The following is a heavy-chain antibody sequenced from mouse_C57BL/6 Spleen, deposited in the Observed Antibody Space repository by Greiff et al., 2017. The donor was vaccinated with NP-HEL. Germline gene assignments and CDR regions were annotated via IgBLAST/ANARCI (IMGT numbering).Heavy chain of an antibody. CDR3: ARIYYGIDWYFDV. CDR2: ISSGSSTI. Sequence: EVMLVESGGGLVKPGGSLKLSCAASGFTFSDYGMHWVRQAPEKGLEWVAYISSGSSTIYYADTVKGRFTISRDNAKNTLFLQMTSLRSEDTAMYYCARIYYGIDWYFDVWGTGTTVTVSS. J-gene: IGHJ1*03. D-gene: IGHD2-1*01. V-gene: IGHV5-17*01. CDR1: GFTFSDYG.